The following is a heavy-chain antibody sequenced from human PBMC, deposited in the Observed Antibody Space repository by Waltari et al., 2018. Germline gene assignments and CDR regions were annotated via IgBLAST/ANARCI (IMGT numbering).Heavy chain of an antibody. CDR1: GGTFSSYA. CDR2: IIPIFGTA. Sequence: QVQLVQSGAEVKKPGSSVKVSCKASGGTFSSYAISWVRRAPGQGLEWMGRIIPIFGTANYAQKFQGRVTITADKSTSTAYMELSSLRSEDTAVYYCAREGGRGYYDSSGYLSIWGQGTLVTVSS. CDR3: AREGGRGYYDSSGYLSI. D-gene: IGHD3-22*01. J-gene: IGHJ4*02. V-gene: IGHV1-69*08.